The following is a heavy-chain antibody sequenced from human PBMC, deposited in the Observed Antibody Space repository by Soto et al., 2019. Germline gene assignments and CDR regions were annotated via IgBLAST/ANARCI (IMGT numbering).Heavy chain of an antibody. CDR3: ARQGSLERFDYLWGYQKNWFDP. CDR2: IYYRGYT. D-gene: IGHD3-16*01. CDR1: GVSISSGDNC. V-gene: IGHV4-30-4*01. Sequence: PSETLSLTCSVSGVSISSGDNCWSWIRQPPGKGLEWIGFIYYRGYTYYNPSLKSRVTMSVDTSKNQFSLRLSSVTAADTAVYYCARQGSLERFDYLWGYQKNWFDPWGQGTLVTVSS. J-gene: IGHJ5*02.